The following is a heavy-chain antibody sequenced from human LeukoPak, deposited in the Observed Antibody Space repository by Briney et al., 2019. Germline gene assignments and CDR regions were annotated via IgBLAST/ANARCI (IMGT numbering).Heavy chain of an antibody. J-gene: IGHJ4*02. CDR1: GFTFSSYA. CDR2: ISYDGSNK. CDR3: ARGRFLEWLLSPIFDY. V-gene: IGHV3-30-3*01. D-gene: IGHD3-3*01. Sequence: GGSLRLSCAASGFTFSSYAMHWVRQAPGKGLEWVAVISYDGSNKYYADSVKGRFTISRDNSKNTLYLQMNSLRAEDTAVYYCARGRFLEWLLSPIFDYWGQGTLVTVSS.